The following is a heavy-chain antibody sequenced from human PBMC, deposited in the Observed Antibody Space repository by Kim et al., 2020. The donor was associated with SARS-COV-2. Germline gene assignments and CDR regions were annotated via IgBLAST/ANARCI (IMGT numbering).Heavy chain of an antibody. J-gene: IGHJ4*02. CDR3: AREMTKEGSY. Sequence: STNYNPSSKSRVTISVDTSKNQFSLRLSSVTAADTAVYYCAREMTKEGSYWGQGTLVTVSS. D-gene: IGHD4-17*01. CDR2: ST. V-gene: IGHV4-34*01.